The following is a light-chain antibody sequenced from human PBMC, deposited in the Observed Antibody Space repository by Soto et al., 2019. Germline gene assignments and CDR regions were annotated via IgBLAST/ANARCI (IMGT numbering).Light chain of an antibody. V-gene: IGKV3-15*01. Sequence: EIVMTQSPATLSVSPGERATLSCRASQSVSSNLAWYQQKPGQSPSLLIYGASTRATGIPARFSGSGSGTEFTLTISSLQSEDFAVYICQQYNNWPPWTFGQGTKVDIK. J-gene: IGKJ1*01. CDR3: QQYNNWPPWT. CDR1: QSVSSN. CDR2: GAS.